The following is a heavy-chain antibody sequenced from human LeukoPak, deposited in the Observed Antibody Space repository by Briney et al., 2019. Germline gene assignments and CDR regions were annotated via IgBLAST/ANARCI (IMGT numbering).Heavy chain of an antibody. J-gene: IGHJ4*02. CDR3: ARDRAAAGLFFDY. CDR2: MKNVGSEK. D-gene: IGHD6-13*01. Sequence: PGRSLRLSCAASGSTFSSLWMSWVRQDPGKGLEWVAKMKNVGSEKDYVYSVKGRFTISRDNAKNSLYLQMNSLRAEDTAVYYCARDRAAAGLFFDYWGQGTLVTVSS. V-gene: IGHV3-7*01. CDR1: GSTFSSLW.